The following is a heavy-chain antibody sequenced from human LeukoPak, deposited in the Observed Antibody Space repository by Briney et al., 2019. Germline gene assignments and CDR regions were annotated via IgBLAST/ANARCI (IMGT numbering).Heavy chain of an antibody. V-gene: IGHV3-20*04. CDR3: TRRSGTNVHTYPFQS. CDR1: GFIFNDYA. J-gene: IGHJ5*02. CDR2: IKWNGGNT. Sequence: GGSLRLSCAASGFIFNDYAMRWVRQAPGKGLEWVSGIKWNGGNTTYADSVKGRFTISRDNAKNSLYLQKNSLRVEDTAFYYCTRRSGTNVHTYPFQSWGRGPLVTV. D-gene: IGHD1-14*01.